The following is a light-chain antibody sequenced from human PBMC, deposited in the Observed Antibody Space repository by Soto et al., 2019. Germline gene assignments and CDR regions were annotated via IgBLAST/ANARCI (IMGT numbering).Light chain of an antibody. Sequence: DIQMTQSPSSLSASVGDRVTITCRASQSISNYLNWYQQKLGKAPKLLIYAASLQSGVPSRFSGSGSGTAFTLTISSLQPEDFATYYCQQSYSTPWTFGPGTKVEIK. CDR1: QSISNY. CDR3: QQSYSTPWT. J-gene: IGKJ1*01. V-gene: IGKV1-39*01. CDR2: AAS.